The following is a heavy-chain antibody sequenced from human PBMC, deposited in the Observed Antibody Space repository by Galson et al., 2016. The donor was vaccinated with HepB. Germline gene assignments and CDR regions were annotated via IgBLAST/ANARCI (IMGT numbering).Heavy chain of an antibody. CDR2: INPSGGSA. D-gene: IGHD1-26*01. CDR3: AKGGSGSALVILGAFDI. V-gene: IGHV1-46*01. J-gene: IGHJ3*02. CDR1: GYTFTSYY. Sequence: SVKVSCKASGYTFTSYYMNWVRQAPGQGLEWMGIINPSGGSASYAQKFQGRVTMTRDTSTNTAYMELTSLRSDDTAVYYCAKGGSGSALVILGAFDIWGQGTMLTVSS.